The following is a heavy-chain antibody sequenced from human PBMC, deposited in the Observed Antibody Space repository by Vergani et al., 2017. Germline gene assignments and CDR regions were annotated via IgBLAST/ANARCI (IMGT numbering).Heavy chain of an antibody. CDR3: ARETYCGGDCYWDFDY. J-gene: IGHJ4*02. CDR1: GYTFTSYG. D-gene: IGHD2-21*01. Sequence: QVQLVQSGAEVKKPGASVKVSCKASGYTFTSYGISWVRQAPGQGLEWMGWISAYNGNTNYAQKLQGRVTITADESTSTADMELSSLRSEDTAVYYCARETYCGGDCYWDFDYWGQGTLVTVSS. CDR2: ISAYNGNT. V-gene: IGHV1-18*01.